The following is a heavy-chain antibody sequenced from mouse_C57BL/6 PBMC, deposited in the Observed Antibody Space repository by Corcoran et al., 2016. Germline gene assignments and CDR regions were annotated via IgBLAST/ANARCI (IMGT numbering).Heavy chain of an antibody. J-gene: IGHJ4*01. Sequence: QIQLVQSGPELKKPGETVKISCKASGYTFTTYGMSWVKQAPGKGLKWMGWINTYSGVPTYADDFKGRFAFSLETSASTAYLQINNLKNEDTATYFCAKSNYLRYAMDYWGQGTSVTVSS. CDR3: AKSNYLRYAMDY. CDR1: GYTFTTYG. CDR2: INTYSGVP. D-gene: IGHD2-5*01. V-gene: IGHV9-3*01.